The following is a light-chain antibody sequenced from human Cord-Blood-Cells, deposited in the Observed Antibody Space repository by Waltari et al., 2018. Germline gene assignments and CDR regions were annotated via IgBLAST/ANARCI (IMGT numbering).Light chain of an antibody. V-gene: IGLV2-23*01. CDR1: SSDVGSYNL. CDR2: EGS. CDR3: CSYAGSSTVV. J-gene: IGLJ2*01. Sequence: VSGSPGQSITISCTGTSSDVGSYNLVSWYQQHPGKAPKLMIYEGSKRPSGVSNRFSGSKSGNTASLTISGLQAEDEADYYCCSYAGSSTVVFGGGTKLTVL.